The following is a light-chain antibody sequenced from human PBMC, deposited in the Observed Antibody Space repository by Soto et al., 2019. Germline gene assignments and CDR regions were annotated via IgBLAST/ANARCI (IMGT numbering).Light chain of an antibody. CDR3: QQYSSLPPT. CDR2: GVS. Sequence: EIVLTQSPGTLSLSPGERATLSCRASQGISNSFFAWYQQKPGQAPRLLIYGVSSMATGIPDRFSGSGSGTYFTITITRLEPEDFGVYYCQQYSSLPPTFAQGTKLEVK. V-gene: IGKV3-20*01. J-gene: IGKJ2*01. CDR1: QGISNSF.